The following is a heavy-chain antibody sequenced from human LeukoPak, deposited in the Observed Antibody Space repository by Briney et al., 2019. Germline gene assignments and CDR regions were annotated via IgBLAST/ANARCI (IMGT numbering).Heavy chain of an antibody. CDR1: GYSFTGYY. V-gene: IGHV1-2*02. J-gene: IGHJ4*02. CDR3: ARVGSGSCCHFEY. CDR2: INPNGGNT. D-gene: IGHD2-15*01. Sequence: ASVKVSCKASGYSFTGYYIHWVRQAPGQGLEWMGWINPNGGNTNYAQNFQGRVTMTRDTSVNTAYLELNRLRSDDTAVYYCARVGSGSCCHFEYWGQGTQVTVSS.